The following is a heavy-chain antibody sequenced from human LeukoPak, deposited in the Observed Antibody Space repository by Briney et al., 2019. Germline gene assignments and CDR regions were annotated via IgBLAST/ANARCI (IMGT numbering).Heavy chain of an antibody. CDR3: AKDLWVTGSYPDLAWPEPHAIDS. J-gene: IGHJ4*02. V-gene: IGHV3-23*01. CDR2: ISGSGGST. D-gene: IGHD1-26*01. CDR1: GFTFSSYA. Sequence: RTGGSLRLSCAASGFTFSSYAMSWVRQAPGKGLEWVSAISGSGGSTYYADSVKGWFTISRDNSKNTVYLQMNSLRDEDSAVYYCAKDLWVTGSYPDLAWPEPHAIDSWGQGTLVTVSS.